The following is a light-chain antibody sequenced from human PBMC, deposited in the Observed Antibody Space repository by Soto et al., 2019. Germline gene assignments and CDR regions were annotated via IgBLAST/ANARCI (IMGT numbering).Light chain of an antibody. Sequence: SVLTPPPATLSLSPVESATPSCRASQSVSSYLAWYQQKPGQAPRLLVYDASNRATGIPARFSGSGSGTDFTLTISSLEPEDFAVYCCQQCSNWLCPFGQGAKL. CDR3: QQCSNWLCP. V-gene: IGKV3-11*01. CDR1: QSVSSY. J-gene: IGKJ1*01. CDR2: DAS.